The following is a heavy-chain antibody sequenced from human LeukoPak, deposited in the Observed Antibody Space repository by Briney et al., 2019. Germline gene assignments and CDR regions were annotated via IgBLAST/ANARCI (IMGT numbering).Heavy chain of an antibody. CDR2: MNPYSGTT. D-gene: IGHD3-9*01. V-gene: IGHV1-8*01. CDR3: ARTLYDILTGYYYYYYYGMDV. J-gene: IGHJ6*02. Sequence: ASVKVSCKASGYTFTSYDINWVRQATGQGLEWMGWMNPYSGTTGYAKKFQGRVTMTRNTSISTAYMELSSLRFEDTAVYYCARTLYDILTGYYYYYYYGMDVWGQGTTVTVSS. CDR1: GYTFTSYD.